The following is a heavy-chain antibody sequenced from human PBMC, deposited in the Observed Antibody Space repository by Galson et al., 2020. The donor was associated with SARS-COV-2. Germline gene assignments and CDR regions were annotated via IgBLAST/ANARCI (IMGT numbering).Heavy chain of an antibody. CDR2: TYYRSQWST. V-gene: IGHV6-1*01. Sequence: SQTLSLTCAISGDRLSSNSASCNWIRQSPSSGLEWLGRTYYRSQWSTDYPVSAKSRITINPDTSKDQFSLQLNSVTPEDKAIYYCAGRVAGAGSLHIWGQGTMGIVCS. J-gene: IGHJ3*02. D-gene: IGHD6-13*01. CDR1: GDRLSSNSAS. CDR3: AGRVAGAGSLHI.